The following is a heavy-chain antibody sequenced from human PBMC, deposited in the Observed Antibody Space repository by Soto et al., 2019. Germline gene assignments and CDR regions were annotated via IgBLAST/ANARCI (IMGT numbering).Heavy chain of an antibody. CDR3: AREDIQDIVVVVVAPEGLGY. V-gene: IGHV1-18*01. Sequence: QVQLVQSGAEVKKPGASVKVSCKASGYTFTSYGISWVRQSPGQGLEWMGRISGYNGNSNYAQNLQGRVTMTTDTSTSTAYMELRSLRSDDTAVYYCAREDIQDIVVVVVAPEGLGYWGQGTLVTVSS. CDR1: GYTFTSYG. CDR2: ISGYNGNS. J-gene: IGHJ4*02. D-gene: IGHD2-15*01.